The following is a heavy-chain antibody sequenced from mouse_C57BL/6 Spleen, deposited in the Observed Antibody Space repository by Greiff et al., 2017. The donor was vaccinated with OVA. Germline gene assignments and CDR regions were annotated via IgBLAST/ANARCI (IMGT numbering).Heavy chain of an antibody. V-gene: IGHV7-3*01. CDR3: ARYKDYGDAMDY. J-gene: IGHJ4*01. CDR2: IRNKANGYTT. D-gene: IGHD1-1*01. CDR1: GFTFTDYY. Sequence: DVMLVESGGGLVQPWGSLSLSCAASGFTFTDYYMSWVRQPPGKALEWLGFIRNKANGYTTEYSASVKGRFTISRDNSQSILYLQMNALRAEDSATYYCARYKDYGDAMDYWGQGTSVTVSS.